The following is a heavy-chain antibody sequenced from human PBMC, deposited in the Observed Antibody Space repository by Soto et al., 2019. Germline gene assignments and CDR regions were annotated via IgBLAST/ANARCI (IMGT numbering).Heavy chain of an antibody. D-gene: IGHD4-17*01. J-gene: IGHJ4*02. CDR1: GFTFDDYA. CDR2: ISWNSGSI. Sequence: GGSLRLSCAASGFTFDDYAMHWVRQAPGKGLEWVSGISWNSGSIGYADSVKGRFTISRDNAKNSLYLQMNSLRAEDTALYYCAKEGYGDYLFSYWGQGTLVTVSS. V-gene: IGHV3-9*01. CDR3: AKEGYGDYLFSY.